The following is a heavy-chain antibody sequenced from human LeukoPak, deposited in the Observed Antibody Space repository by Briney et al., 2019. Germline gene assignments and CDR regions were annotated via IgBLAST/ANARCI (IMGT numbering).Heavy chain of an antibody. V-gene: IGHV3-43*02. CDR1: GFTFDDYA. J-gene: IGHJ6*02. CDR2: ISGDGGST. Sequence: GGSLRLSCAASGFTFDDYAMHWVRQAPGKGLEWVSLISGDGGSTFYADSVKGRFTISRDNSKNSLYLQMNSLRTEDTALYYCTKTVGQLVLKKSSHYYYGMDVWGQGTTVTVSS. CDR3: TKTVGQLVLKKSSHYYYGMDV. D-gene: IGHD6-13*01.